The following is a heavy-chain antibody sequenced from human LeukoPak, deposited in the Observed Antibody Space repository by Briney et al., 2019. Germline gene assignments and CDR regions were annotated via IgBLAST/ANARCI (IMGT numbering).Heavy chain of an antibody. CDR3: AKVAGDSSGYMRYFDY. V-gene: IGHV3-23*01. CDR1: GFTFSSYA. D-gene: IGHD3-22*01. CDR2: ISGSGGST. Sequence: GGSLRLSCAPSGFTFSSYAMSWVRQAPGRGLDGVQAISGSGGSTYYADSVKGRFTISRDNSKNTLYLQMNSLRAEDTAVYYCAKVAGDSSGYMRYFDYWGQGTLVTVSS. J-gene: IGHJ4*02.